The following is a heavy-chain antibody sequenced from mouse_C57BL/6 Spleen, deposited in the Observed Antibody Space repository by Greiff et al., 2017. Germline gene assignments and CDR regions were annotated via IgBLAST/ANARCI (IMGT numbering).Heavy chain of an antibody. CDR3: ARGHYGSSYWYFDV. J-gene: IGHJ1*03. D-gene: IGHD1-1*01. CDR1: GYTFTSYW. CDR2: IDPSDSYT. V-gene: IGHV1-59*01. Sequence: VQLQQPGAELVRPGTSVKLSCKASGYTFTSYWMHWVKQRPGQGLEWIGVIDPSDSYTNYNQKFKGKATLTVDTSSSTAYMQLSSLTSEDSAVYYGARGHYGSSYWYFDVGGTGTTVTVSS.